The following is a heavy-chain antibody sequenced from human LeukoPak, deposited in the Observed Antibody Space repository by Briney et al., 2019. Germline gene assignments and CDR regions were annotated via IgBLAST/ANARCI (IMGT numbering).Heavy chain of an antibody. V-gene: IGHV3-23*01. CDR1: GFTFSTYA. CDR3: AKDAKLGMATMYSFDT. Sequence: KPGGSLRASCAASGFTFSTYAMSWVRQAPGKGLEWVSGISGSGGSTYYADSVNGRFTISSANSKSSLYLQMNSLRAEDTAVYYCAKDAKLGMATMYSFDTWGQGTMVTVSS. J-gene: IGHJ3*02. CDR2: ISGSGGST. D-gene: IGHD5-24*01.